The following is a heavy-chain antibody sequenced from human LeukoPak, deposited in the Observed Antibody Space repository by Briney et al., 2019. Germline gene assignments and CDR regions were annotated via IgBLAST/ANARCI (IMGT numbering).Heavy chain of an antibody. V-gene: IGHV1-24*01. J-gene: IGHJ4*02. CDR3: AKHFCTGLDCSLFDS. CDR2: FDPEDGET. CDR1: GYTLTELS. Sequence: GASVKVSCKVSGYTLTELSMHWVRQAPGKGLEWMGGFDPEDGETIYAQKFQGRVTMTEDTSTDTAYMELSSLRSEDTALYYCAKHFCTGLDCSLFDSWGQGTLVTVSS. D-gene: IGHD3/OR15-3a*01.